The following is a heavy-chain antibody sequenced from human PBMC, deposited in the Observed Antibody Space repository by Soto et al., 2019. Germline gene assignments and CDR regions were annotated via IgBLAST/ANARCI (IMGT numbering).Heavy chain of an antibody. D-gene: IGHD3-10*01. CDR3: ARDLDYYGSGSPDAFDI. CDR2: ISSDSGTI. V-gene: IGHV3-48*02. Sequence: GGSLRLSCAASGFSLNTYTMNWVRQSPGKGLEWISHISSDSGTIYYADSVEGRFTISRDNARNSLYLQMDSLRDEDTAVYYCARDLDYYGSGSPDAFDIWGQGTMVTVSS. CDR1: GFSLNTYT. J-gene: IGHJ3*02.